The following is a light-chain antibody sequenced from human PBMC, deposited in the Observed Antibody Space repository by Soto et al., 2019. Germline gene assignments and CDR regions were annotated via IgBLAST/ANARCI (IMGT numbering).Light chain of an antibody. J-gene: IGKJ4*01. CDR2: DTS. CDR1: QGVKYY. CDR3: QQRGDWPT. V-gene: IGKV3-11*01. Sequence: EIVMTQSPATLSLSPGERATLSCRASQGVKYYLAWYQQKPGKAPRLLIYDTSNRATGIPARFSGSGSGTDFTLTINRLEPEDSAIYYCQQRGDWPTFGGGTKVEIK.